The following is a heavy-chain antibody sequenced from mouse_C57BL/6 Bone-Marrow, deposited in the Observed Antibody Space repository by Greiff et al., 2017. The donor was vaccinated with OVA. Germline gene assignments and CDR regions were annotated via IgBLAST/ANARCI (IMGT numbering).Heavy chain of an antibody. Sequence: QVQLQQPGAELVKPGASVKMSCKASGYTFTSYWITWVKQRPGQGLEWIGDIYPGSGSTNYNEKFKSKATLTVETSSSTAYMQLRRLTSEDDAVWYSGRGGDYAPFADWGQGTLVTGSA. J-gene: IGHJ3*01. D-gene: IGHD2-4*01. V-gene: IGHV1-55*01. CDR2: IYPGSGST. CDR3: GRGGDYAPFAD. CDR1: GYTFTSYW.